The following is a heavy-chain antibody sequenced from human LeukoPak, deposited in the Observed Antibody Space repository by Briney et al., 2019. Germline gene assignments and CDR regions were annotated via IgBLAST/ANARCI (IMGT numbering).Heavy chain of an antibody. CDR3: AKQGGGTSLDY. Sequence: GGSLRLSCAASGFIFDDYAVHWVRQAPGKGLEWVSLISGDGGGPYYAGSVKGRFTISRDNSKNSLYLQMNSLRAEDTAFYYCAKQGGGTSLDYWGQGTLVTVSS. D-gene: IGHD3-16*01. CDR2: ISGDGGGP. CDR1: GFIFDDYA. V-gene: IGHV3-43*02. J-gene: IGHJ4*02.